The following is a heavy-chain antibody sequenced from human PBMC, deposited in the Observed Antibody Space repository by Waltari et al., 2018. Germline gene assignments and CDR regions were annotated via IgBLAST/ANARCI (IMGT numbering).Heavy chain of an antibody. D-gene: IGHD2-21*02. Sequence: EVQLVESGGGVIQPGGSLRLSCAASGFIVSTNYMSWVRQAPGKGLEWDSVIYNDGTKLYADSVKGRFTVSRDNSKNMVHLQMDSLRAEDTTVYYCATDGDGDCSLCLAQWGQGTLVTVSS. CDR1: GFIVSTNY. CDR3: ATDGDGDCSLCLAQ. V-gene: IGHV3-53*01. CDR2: IYNDGTK. J-gene: IGHJ4*02.